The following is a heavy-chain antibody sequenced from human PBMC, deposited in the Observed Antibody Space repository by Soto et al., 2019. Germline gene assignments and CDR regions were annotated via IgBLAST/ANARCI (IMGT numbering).Heavy chain of an antibody. J-gene: IGHJ6*02. V-gene: IGHV3-64*04. CDR1: GFSFSSYA. Sequence: PGGSLRLSCAASGFSFSSYAMHWVRQSPGKGLEYVSAISSNGGSTYYADSVKGRFTISRDNSKNTLYLQMNSLRAEDTAVYYCARDGIVVVPAGNYYYGMDVWGQGATVTVSS. CDR2: ISSNGGST. CDR3: ARDGIVVVPAGNYYYGMDV. D-gene: IGHD2-2*01.